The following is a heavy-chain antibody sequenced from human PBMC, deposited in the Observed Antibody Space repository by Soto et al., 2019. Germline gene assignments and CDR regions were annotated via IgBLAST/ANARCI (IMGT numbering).Heavy chain of an antibody. CDR1: SGSMSSWRCS. D-gene: IGHD1-26*01. J-gene: IGHJ6*02. V-gene: IGHV4-30-2*01. CDR2: IYHSGST. CDR3: ARVVGNLDYGMDF. Sequence: PSYSLSITCTVSSGSMSSWRCSWTWNRQPPGKGLEWIGYIYHSGSTYYNPSLKSRVTISVDRSKNQFSLRLSSVTAADTAVYYCARVVGNLDYGMDFWGQGTTVTVSS.